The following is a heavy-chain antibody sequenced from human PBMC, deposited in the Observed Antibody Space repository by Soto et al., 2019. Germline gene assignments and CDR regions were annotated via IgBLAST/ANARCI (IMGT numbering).Heavy chain of an antibody. CDR1: GFTFSAHA. CDR2: LGTIGA. V-gene: IGHV3-23*01. CDR3: ARDLTTHDY. J-gene: IGHJ4*02. Sequence: VQLLESGGGLVQPGGSLRLSCVGSGFTFSAHAITWVRQAPGKGLEWVSTLGTIGAFYADSVKGRFTISRDNSKNTVNLQMNSLRGEDTAIYYCARDLTTHDYWGQGTVVTVSS.